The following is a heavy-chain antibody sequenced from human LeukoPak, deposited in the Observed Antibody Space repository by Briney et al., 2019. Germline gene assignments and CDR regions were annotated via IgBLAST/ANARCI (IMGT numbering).Heavy chain of an antibody. CDR2: VSAYNGNT. D-gene: IGHD3-10*01. CDR1: GYTFTSYG. V-gene: IGHV1-18*01. CDR3: ARDRVLLWFGVHRNAFDI. Sequence: ASVKVSCKASGYTFTSYGISWVRQAPGQGLEWMGWVSAYNGNTNYAQKLQGRVTMTTDTSTSTAYMELRSLRSDDTAVYYCARDRVLLWFGVHRNAFDIWGQGTMVTVSS. J-gene: IGHJ3*02.